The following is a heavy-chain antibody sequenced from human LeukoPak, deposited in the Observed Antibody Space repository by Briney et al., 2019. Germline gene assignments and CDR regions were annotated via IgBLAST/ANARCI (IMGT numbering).Heavy chain of an antibody. CDR1: GFSLSTSGVG. CDR2: IFWDDDK. V-gene: IGHV2-5*02. CDR3: AHRGSWNPEYYYYMDV. Sequence: SGPTLVKPTQTLTLTCTFSGFSLSTSGVGVGWIRQPPGKALEWLAFIFWDDDKRYSPSLKSRLTITKDTSKNQVVLTMTNMDPVDTATYYCAHRGSWNPEYYYYMDVWGKGTTVTVSS. J-gene: IGHJ6*03. D-gene: IGHD6-13*01.